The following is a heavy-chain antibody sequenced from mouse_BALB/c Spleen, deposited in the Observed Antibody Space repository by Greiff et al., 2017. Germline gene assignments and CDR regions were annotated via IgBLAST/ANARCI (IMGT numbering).Heavy chain of an antibody. CDR2: ISYSGST. CDR1: GYSITSDYA. CDR3: ARSLLRVFWFAY. J-gene: IGHJ3*01. V-gene: IGHV3-2*02. D-gene: IGHD1-2*01. Sequence: EVKLQQSGPGLVKPSQSLSLTCTVTGYSITSDYAWNWIRQFPGNKLEWMGYISYSGSTSYNPSLKSRISITRDTSKNQFFLQLNSVTTEDTATYYCARSLLRVFWFAYWGQGTLVTVSA.